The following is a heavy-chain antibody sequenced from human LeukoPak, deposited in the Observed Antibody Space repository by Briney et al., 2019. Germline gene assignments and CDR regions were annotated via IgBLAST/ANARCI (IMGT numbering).Heavy chain of an antibody. V-gene: IGHV3-7*01. D-gene: IGHD3-22*01. CDR2: IKQDGAMK. CDR1: GFTFSSYW. J-gene: IGHJ4*02. Sequence: GGSLRLSCVASGFTFSSYWMSWVRQAPGKGLEWVANIKQDGAMKYYVDSVKGRFTISRDNAKNSLYLQMNSLRAADTAVYYCARETPPHDTSDYDYWGQGTLVTVSS. CDR3: ARETPPHDTSDYDY.